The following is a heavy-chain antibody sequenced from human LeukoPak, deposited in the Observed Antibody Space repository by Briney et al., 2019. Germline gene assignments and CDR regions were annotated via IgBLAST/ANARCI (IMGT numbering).Heavy chain of an antibody. CDR3: ARDLSGSYYYYMDV. Sequence: GASVKVSCKASGYTFTSYGISWVRQAPGQGLEWMGWISAYSGNTNYAQKLQGRVTMTTDTSTSTAYMELRSLRSDDTAVYYCARDLSGSYYYYMDVWGKGTTVTVSS. D-gene: IGHD3-10*01. CDR2: ISAYSGNT. CDR1: GYTFTSYG. V-gene: IGHV1-18*01. J-gene: IGHJ6*03.